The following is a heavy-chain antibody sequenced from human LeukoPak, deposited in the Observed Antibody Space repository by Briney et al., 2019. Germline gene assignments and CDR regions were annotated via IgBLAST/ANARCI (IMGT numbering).Heavy chain of an antibody. CDR2: INAGNGNT. J-gene: IGHJ4*02. D-gene: IGHD1-26*01. V-gene: IGHV1-3*01. CDR3: ARDRDGSYLDY. CDR1: GYTFTGYA. Sequence: ASVKVSCKASGYTFTGYAMHWVRQAPGQRLEWMGWINAGNGNTKYSQKFQGRVTITRDTSASTAYMGLSSLRSEDTAVYYCARDRDGSYLDYWGQGTLVTVSS.